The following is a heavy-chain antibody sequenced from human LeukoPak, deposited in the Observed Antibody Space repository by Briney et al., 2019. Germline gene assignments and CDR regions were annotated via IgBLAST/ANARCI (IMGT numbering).Heavy chain of an antibody. D-gene: IGHD3-3*01. V-gene: IGHV1-2*06. CDR2: INPNSGGT. Sequence: ASVKVSCKASGYTFTGYYMHWVRQAPGQGLEWMGRINPNSGGTNYAQKFQGRVTMTRDTSISTAYMELSRLRSDDTAVYCCARAWPLRRITIFGGFDPWGQGTLVTVSS. J-gene: IGHJ5*02. CDR3: ARAWPLRRITIFGGFDP. CDR1: GYTFTGYY.